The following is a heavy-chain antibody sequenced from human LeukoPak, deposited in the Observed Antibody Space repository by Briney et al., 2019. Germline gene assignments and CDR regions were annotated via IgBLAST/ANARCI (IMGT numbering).Heavy chain of an antibody. J-gene: IGHJ4*02. CDR2: ISAYNGNT. Sequence: ASVKVSCKASGYTFTSYGISWVRQAPGQGLEWMGWISAYNGNTNYAQKLQGRVTMTTDTSTSTAYMELRSLRSDDTAVYYCARVRSIAAPHHFDYWGQGTLVTVSS. D-gene: IGHD6-6*01. CDR1: GYTFTSYG. CDR3: ARVRSIAAPHHFDY. V-gene: IGHV1-18*01.